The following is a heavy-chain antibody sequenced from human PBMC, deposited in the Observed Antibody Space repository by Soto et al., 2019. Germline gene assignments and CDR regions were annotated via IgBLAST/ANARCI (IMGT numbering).Heavy chain of an antibody. Sequence: PGGSLRLSCTVSGLTFSNHWMTWVRQAPGKGLEWVANIKRDGSEKSYVDSVKGRFSVSRDNTKNSLYLQMNNLRAEDTAVYYCATRHQDETYYGVFDYWGRGALVTVSS. CDR2: IKRDGSEK. CDR1: GLTFSNHW. J-gene: IGHJ4*02. D-gene: IGHD3-10*01. CDR3: ATRHQDETYYGVFDY. V-gene: IGHV3-7*02.